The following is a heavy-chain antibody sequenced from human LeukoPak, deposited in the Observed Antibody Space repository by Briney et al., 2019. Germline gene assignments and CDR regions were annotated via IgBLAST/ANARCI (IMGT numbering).Heavy chain of an antibody. J-gene: IGHJ4*02. CDR2: INPNSGGT. Sequence: ASVKVSCKPSGYSFTGYYMHWVRQAPGQGLEWMGWINPNSGGTNYTQKFQDRVTMTRDTSISTAYMELSRLRSDDTAVYYCARDLEVRGVLYYFDYWGQGTLVTVSS. V-gene: IGHV1-2*02. CDR1: GYSFTGYY. CDR3: ARDLEVRGVLYYFDY. D-gene: IGHD3-10*01.